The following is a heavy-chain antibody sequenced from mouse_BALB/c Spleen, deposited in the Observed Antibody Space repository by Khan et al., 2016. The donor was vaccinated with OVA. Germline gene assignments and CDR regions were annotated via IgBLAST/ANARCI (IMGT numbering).Heavy chain of an antibody. Sequence: QIQLVQSGPDLKKPGETVKISCKASGYTFTNYGMNWVRQSPGKGLKWMGWINTNTGEPTYAEEFKGRFAFSLEPSDSTAYLQINNLKNEDTATYFCARSRGLLPAMDYWGQGTSVTVSS. CDR2: INTNTGEP. V-gene: IGHV9-3*02. J-gene: IGHJ4*01. CDR1: GYTFTNYG. D-gene: IGHD2-3*01. CDR3: ARSRGLLPAMDY.